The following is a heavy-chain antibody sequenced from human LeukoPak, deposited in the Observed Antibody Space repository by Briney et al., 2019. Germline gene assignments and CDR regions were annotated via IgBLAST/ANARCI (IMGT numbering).Heavy chain of an antibody. J-gene: IGHJ4*02. Sequence: GGSLRLPRAVSGFTFSSYSMSWVRQAPGKGLEWVSSISSSGTYKYYADSVKGRFTISRDNSKNTLNLQMNSLRAEDTAVYYCARDSLSGRLDYWGQGTLVTVSS. CDR1: GFTFSSYS. V-gene: IGHV3-21*01. CDR2: ISSSGTYK. CDR3: ARDSLSGRLDY. D-gene: IGHD1-20*01.